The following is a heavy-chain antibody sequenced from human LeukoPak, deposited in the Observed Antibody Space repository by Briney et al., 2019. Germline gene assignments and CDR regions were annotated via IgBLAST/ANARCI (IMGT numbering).Heavy chain of an antibody. J-gene: IGHJ6*04. CDR1: GFTFSSYS. Sequence: GESLRLPCAASGFTFSSYSMNWVRQAPGKGLEWVSSISSTGNFVHYADSVKGRFTISRDNAKNSLYLQMDSLRGEDTAVYFCARVGCRGGSCSSRGDYYYGMDVWGKGTTVTVSS. CDR3: ARVGCRGGSCSSRGDYYYGMDV. D-gene: IGHD2-15*01. V-gene: IGHV3-21*06. CDR2: ISSTGNFV.